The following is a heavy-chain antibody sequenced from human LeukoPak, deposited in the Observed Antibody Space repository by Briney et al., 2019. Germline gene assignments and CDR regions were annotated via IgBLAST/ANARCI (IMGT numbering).Heavy chain of an antibody. J-gene: IGHJ6*02. CDR1: GGSISIYY. CDR3: ARAAEYYDFWSGYYGHYYGMDV. V-gene: IGHV4-59*01. Sequence: SETLSLTCTVSGGSISIYYWSWIRQPPGKGLEWIGYIYYSGSTNYNPSLKSRVTISVDTSKNQFSLKLSSVTAADTAVYYCARAAEYYDFWSGYYGHYYGMDVWGQGTTVTVSS. CDR2: IYYSGST. D-gene: IGHD3-3*01.